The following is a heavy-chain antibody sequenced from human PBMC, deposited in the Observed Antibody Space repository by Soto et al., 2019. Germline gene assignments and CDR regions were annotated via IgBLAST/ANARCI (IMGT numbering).Heavy chain of an antibody. J-gene: IGHJ4*02. CDR2: FDPEDGET. Sequence: GASVKVSCKASGYTFTSYDINWVRQAPGKGLEWMGGFDPEDGETIYAQKFQGRVTMTEDTSTDTAYMELSSLRSEDTAVYYCATQAQLLYPIFDYWGQGTLVTVSS. V-gene: IGHV1-24*01. CDR1: GYTFTSYD. CDR3: ATQAQLLYPIFDY. D-gene: IGHD2-2*02.